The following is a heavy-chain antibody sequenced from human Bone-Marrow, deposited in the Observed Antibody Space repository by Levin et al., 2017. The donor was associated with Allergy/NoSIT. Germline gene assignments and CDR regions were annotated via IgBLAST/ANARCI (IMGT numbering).Heavy chain of an antibody. J-gene: IGHJ4*02. Sequence: SVKVSCKASGGTFSSYAISWVRQAPGQGLEWMGGIIPIFGTANYAQKFQGRVTITADKSTSTAYMELSSLRSEDTAVYYCARLAYCSSTSCYDTYYFDYWGQGTLVTVSS. CDR2: IIPIFGTA. CDR1: GGTFSSYA. D-gene: IGHD2-2*01. CDR3: ARLAYCSSTSCYDTYYFDY. V-gene: IGHV1-69*06.